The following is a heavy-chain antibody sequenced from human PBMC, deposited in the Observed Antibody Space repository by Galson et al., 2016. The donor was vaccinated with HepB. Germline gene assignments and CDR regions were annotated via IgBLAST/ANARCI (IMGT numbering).Heavy chain of an antibody. CDR3: ARDGGGLVSAAPDY. D-gene: IGHD2-2*01. V-gene: IGHV1-18*01. J-gene: IGHJ4*02. Sequence: SVKVSCKASGYIFSSYGINWVRQAPGQGLEWVGWISAYDGNTKNIEKVQGRLTMTTDTSTSTAYMELRSLRPDDTAMYYCARDGGGLVSAAPDYWGQGTLVTVSS. CDR2: ISAYDGNT. CDR1: GYIFSSYG.